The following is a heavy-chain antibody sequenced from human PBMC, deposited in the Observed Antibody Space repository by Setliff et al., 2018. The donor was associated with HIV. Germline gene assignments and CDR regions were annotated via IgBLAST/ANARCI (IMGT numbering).Heavy chain of an antibody. CDR1: GDSINSSNCY. Sequence: SETLSLTCTVSGDSINSSNCYWGWIRQPPGKGLDWIGSIYYSGHTYYNSSLKSRVTMSVDTSKNQFSLRLSSVSAAGTGVYYCARRFLTTAVTLGFDIWGQGTMVTVS. CDR2: IYYSGHT. V-gene: IGHV4-39*01. D-gene: IGHD4-17*01. J-gene: IGHJ3*02. CDR3: ARRFLTTAVTLGFDI.